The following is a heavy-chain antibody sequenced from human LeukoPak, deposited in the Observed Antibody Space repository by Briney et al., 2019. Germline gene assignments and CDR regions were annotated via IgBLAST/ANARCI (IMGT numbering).Heavy chain of an antibody. Sequence: GGSLRHFCSPSGFNFNTFAMSWLRQPPGKGLECVSCITDSGGRTYYGPSVKGRFTISRDNSKSTLYLQINNLSAQDPAMYYCTKRDYSDATSYSPLFASWGRGALVTVSS. CDR2: ITDSGGRT. CDR3: TKRDYSDATSYSPLFAS. D-gene: IGHD3-22*01. V-gene: IGHV3-23*01. J-gene: IGHJ4*02. CDR1: GFNFNTFA.